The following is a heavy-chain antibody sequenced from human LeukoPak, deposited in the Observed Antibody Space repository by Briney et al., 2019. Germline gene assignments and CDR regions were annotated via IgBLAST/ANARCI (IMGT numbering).Heavy chain of an antibody. CDR3: ARGSPLPNYMDV. J-gene: IGHJ6*03. D-gene: IGHD2-2*01. CDR2: INHSGST. Sequence: SSETLSLTCAVYGGSFSGYYWSWIRQPPGKGLEWIGEINHSGSTNYNPSLKSRVTISVDTSKNQFSLKVSSVTAADTAVYYCARGSPLPNYMDVWGKGTTVTVSS. CDR1: GGSFSGYY. V-gene: IGHV4-34*01.